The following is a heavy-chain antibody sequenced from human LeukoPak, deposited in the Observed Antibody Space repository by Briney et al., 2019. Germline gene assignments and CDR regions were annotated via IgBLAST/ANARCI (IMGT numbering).Heavy chain of an antibody. CDR1: GGSFSGYY. J-gene: IGHJ6*02. CDR2: INHSGST. Sequence: SETLSLTCAVYGGSFSGYYWSWLRQPPGKGLEWIGEINHSGSTNYNPSLKSRVTISVDTSKNQFSLKLSSVTAADTAVYYCARGYYIRYSPRDYYYGMDVWGRGTTVTVSS. CDR3: ARGYYIRYSPRDYYYGMDV. D-gene: IGHD3-10*01. V-gene: IGHV4-34*01.